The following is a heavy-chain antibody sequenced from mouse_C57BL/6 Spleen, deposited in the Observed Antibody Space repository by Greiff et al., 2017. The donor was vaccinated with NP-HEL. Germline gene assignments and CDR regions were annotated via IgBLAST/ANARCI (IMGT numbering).Heavy chain of an antibody. V-gene: IGHV5-9-1*02. CDR1: GFTFSSYA. J-gene: IGHJ4*01. CDR2: ISSGGDYI. D-gene: IGHD1-1*01. Sequence: EVQLVESGEGLVKPGGSLKLSCAASGFTFSSYAMSWVRQTPEKRLEWVAYISSGGDYIYYADTVKGRFTISRDNARNTLYLQMSSLKSEDTAMYYCTREGPIYYYGSSYAMDYWGQGTSVTVSS. CDR3: TREGPIYYYGSSYAMDY.